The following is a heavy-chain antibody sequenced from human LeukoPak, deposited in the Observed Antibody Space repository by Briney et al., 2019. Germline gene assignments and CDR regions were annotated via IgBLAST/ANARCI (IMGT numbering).Heavy chain of an antibody. CDR3: ARVDTVGN. CDR2: INPNSGGT. J-gene: IGHJ4*02. V-gene: IGHV1-2*02. Sequence: ASVKVSCKASGYTFTGYYMHWVRQAPGQGLEWMGWINPNSGGTNYAQNFLGRVTMTGDTSISTAYMESRLRPDDTAVYCARVDTVGNWGQGTLVTVSS. D-gene: IGHD5-18*01. CDR1: GYTFTGYY.